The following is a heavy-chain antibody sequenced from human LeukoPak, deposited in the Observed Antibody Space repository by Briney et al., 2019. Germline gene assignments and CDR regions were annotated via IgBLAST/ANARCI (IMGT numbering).Heavy chain of an antibody. CDR3: AKQGDIVVVPAAADY. CDR1: GFTFSSYS. J-gene: IGHJ4*02. CDR2: ISSSSSYI. Sequence: GGSLRLSCSASGFTFSSYSMNWVRQAPGKGLEWVSSISSSSSYIYYADSVKGRFTISRDNAKNSLYLQMNSLRAEDTAVYYCAKQGDIVVVPAAADYWGQGTLVTVSS. D-gene: IGHD2-2*01. V-gene: IGHV3-21*01.